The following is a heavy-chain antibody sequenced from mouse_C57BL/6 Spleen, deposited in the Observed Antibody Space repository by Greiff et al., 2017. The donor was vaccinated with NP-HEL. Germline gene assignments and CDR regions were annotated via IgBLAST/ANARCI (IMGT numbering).Heavy chain of an antibody. CDR3: VTGGQYYFDY. J-gene: IGHJ2*01. V-gene: IGHV1-82*01. Sequence: VQRVESGPELVKPGASVKISCKASGYAFSSSWMNWVKQRPGKGLEWIGRIYPGDGDTNYNGKFKGKATLTVDKSSSTAYMQLSSLTSEDSAVYFCVTGGQYYFDYWGQGTTLTVSS. CDR1: GYAFSSSW. CDR2: IYPGDGDT.